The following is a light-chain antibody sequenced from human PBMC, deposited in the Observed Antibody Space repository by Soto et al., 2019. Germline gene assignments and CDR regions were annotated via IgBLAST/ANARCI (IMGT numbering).Light chain of an antibody. J-gene: IGKJ1*01. Sequence: EIVLTQSPGTLSFSPGERATLSCRASQSVSSSYLAWYQQKPGQAPRLLIYGASSRATGIPDRFSGSGSGTDFTLTISRLEAEDVAVYYCQQYGSFPWTFGQGTKVEIK. CDR2: GAS. V-gene: IGKV3-20*01. CDR3: QQYGSFPWT. CDR1: QSVSSSY.